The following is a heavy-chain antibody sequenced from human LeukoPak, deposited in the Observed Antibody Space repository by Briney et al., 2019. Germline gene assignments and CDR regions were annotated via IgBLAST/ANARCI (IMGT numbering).Heavy chain of an antibody. J-gene: IGHJ4*02. CDR3: RSGGAAPGSFDN. CDR1: GFPFSDYW. Sequence: GGSLRLSCAASGFPFSDYWMSWMRQAPGKGLEGVANIKYDGNEEYYVDSVKGRFTISRDNAKNSLYPQLNSLRVEDTAVYYCRSGGAAPGSFDNWGQGTLVIVSP. D-gene: IGHD4-23*01. CDR2: IKYDGNEE. V-gene: IGHV3-7*01.